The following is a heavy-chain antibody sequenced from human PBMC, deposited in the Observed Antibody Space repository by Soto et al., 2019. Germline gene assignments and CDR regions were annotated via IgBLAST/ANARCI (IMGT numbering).Heavy chain of an antibody. V-gene: IGHV1-46*01. CDR3: ARLGGRPGYSRGSCDY. CDR2: INPSGGST. Sequence: SAVKFSCKASGYTFTSYYMHWVRQAPGQGLEWMGIINPSGGSTSYAQKFQGRVTMTRDTSTSTVYMELSTLRSADTAVYYCARLGGRPGYSRGSCDYW. D-gene: IGHD6-19*01. CDR1: GYTFTSYY. J-gene: IGHJ4*01.